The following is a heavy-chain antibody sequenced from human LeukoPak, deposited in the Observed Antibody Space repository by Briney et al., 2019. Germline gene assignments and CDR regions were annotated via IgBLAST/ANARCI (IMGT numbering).Heavy chain of an antibody. V-gene: IGHV4-34*01. D-gene: IGHD3-3*01. CDR3: ARAPYDFWSGYPNWFDP. CDR1: GGSFSGYY. J-gene: IGHJ5*02. Sequence: KPSETLSLTCAVYGGSFSGYYWSWIRQPPGKGLEWIGEINHSGSTNYNPSLKSRVTISVDTSKNQFSLKLSSVTAADTAVYYCARAPYDFWSGYPNWFDPWGQGTLVTVSS. CDR2: INHSGST.